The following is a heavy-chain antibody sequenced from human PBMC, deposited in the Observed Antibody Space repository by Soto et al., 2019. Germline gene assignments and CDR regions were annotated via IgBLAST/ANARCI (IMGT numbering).Heavy chain of an antibody. Sequence: GGSLRLSCAASGFNFSSYNMHWVRQAPGKGLEWVALILHDGSNEYYADSVKGRFTISRDNSKNTLYLQMKSLRAGDTAVYYCAKSRDGYSFYFYYGMDVWGQGTTVTVSS. J-gene: IGHJ6*02. V-gene: IGHV3-30*18. D-gene: IGHD4-4*01. CDR1: GFNFSSYN. CDR3: AKSRDGYSFYFYYGMDV. CDR2: ILHDGSNE.